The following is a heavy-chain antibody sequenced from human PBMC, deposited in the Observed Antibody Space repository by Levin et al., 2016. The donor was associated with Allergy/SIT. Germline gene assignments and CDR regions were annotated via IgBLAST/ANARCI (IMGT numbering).Heavy chain of an antibody. CDR3: AKARGAVYSTYHFDY. J-gene: IGHJ4*02. Sequence: GESLKISCAASGFSFSNFAMSWVRQAPGKGLEWVSMINDDGYGKFYADSVKGRFAISRDNSKNTLFLQMGSLRAEDTAIYYCAKARGAVYSTYHFDYWGQGALVTVSS. V-gene: IGHV3-23*01. D-gene: IGHD3-9*01. CDR2: INDDGYGK. CDR1: GFSFSNFA.